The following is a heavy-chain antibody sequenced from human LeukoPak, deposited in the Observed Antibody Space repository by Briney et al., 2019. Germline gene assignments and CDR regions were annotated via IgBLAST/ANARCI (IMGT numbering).Heavy chain of an antibody. Sequence: PGGSLRLSCAASGFTFSSYSMNWVRQAPGKGLEWVSYISSSSSTIYYADSVKGRFTISRDNAKNSLYLQMNSLRAEDTAVYYCAKDARDGYKYYFDYWGQGTLVTVSS. V-gene: IGHV3-48*01. D-gene: IGHD5-24*01. CDR1: GFTFSSYS. CDR3: AKDARDGYKYYFDY. J-gene: IGHJ4*02. CDR2: ISSSSSTI.